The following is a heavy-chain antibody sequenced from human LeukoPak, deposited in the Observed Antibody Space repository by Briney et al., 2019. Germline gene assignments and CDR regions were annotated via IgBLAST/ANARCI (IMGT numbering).Heavy chain of an antibody. CDR2: ISAYNGNT. Sequence: ASVKVSCKASGYTFTSYGISWVRQAPGQGLEWMGWISAYNGNTNYAQKLQGRVTMTTDTSTSTACMELRSLRSDDTAVYYCARDPYSSPLDYWGQGTLVTVSS. V-gene: IGHV1-18*01. CDR1: GYTFTSYG. J-gene: IGHJ4*02. CDR3: ARDPYSSPLDY. D-gene: IGHD6-13*01.